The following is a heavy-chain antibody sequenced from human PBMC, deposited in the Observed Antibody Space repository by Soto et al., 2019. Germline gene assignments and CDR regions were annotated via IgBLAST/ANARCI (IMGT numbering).Heavy chain of an antibody. CDR2: IWYDGSNK. CDR1: GFTFSSYG. Sequence: LRLSCAASGFTFSSYGMHWVRQAPGKGLEWVAVIWYDGSNKYYADSVKGRFTISRDNSKNTLYLQMNSLRAEDTAVYYCARGGYDYVWGSYRLGAFDIWGQGTMVTVSS. CDR3: ARGGYDYVWGSYRLGAFDI. D-gene: IGHD3-16*02. V-gene: IGHV3-33*01. J-gene: IGHJ3*02.